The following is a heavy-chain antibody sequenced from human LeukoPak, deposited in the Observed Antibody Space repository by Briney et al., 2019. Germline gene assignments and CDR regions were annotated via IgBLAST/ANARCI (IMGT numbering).Heavy chain of an antibody. CDR3: AKRGVYYFDN. Sequence: GGSLRLSCAASGFTFSSYAMSWVRQAPGKGLEWVSRISKGSGTTYYTDSVKGRFTISRDNSKNTLYLQMNSLRAEDTAVYYCAKRGVYYFDNWGQGTLVTVSS. D-gene: IGHD3-16*01. CDR1: GFTFSSYA. V-gene: IGHV3-23*01. J-gene: IGHJ4*02. CDR2: ISKGSGTT.